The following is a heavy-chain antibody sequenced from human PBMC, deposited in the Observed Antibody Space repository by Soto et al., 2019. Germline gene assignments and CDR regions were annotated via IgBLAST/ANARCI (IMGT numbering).Heavy chain of an antibody. CDR3: AKTRLDTESWSYFDY. CDR1: GITFSTYA. D-gene: IGHD5-18*01. J-gene: IGHJ4*02. Sequence: PGGSLRLSCAASGITFSTYAMSWVRQAPGKGLEWVSAISGSGGSTYYADSVKGRFTISRDNSKNTLYLQMNSLRAEDTAVYYCAKTRLDTESWSYFDYWGQGTLVTVSS. V-gene: IGHV3-23*01. CDR2: ISGSGGST.